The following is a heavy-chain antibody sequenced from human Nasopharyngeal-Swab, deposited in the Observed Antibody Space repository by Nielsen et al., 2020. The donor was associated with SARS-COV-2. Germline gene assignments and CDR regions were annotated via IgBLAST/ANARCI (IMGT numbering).Heavy chain of an antibody. CDR1: GCTFTSYY. D-gene: IGHD6-25*01. Sequence: ASVKVSCNASGCTFTSYYMHWVRQAPGQGLEWMGIINPSGGSTSYAQKFQGRVTMTRDTSTSTVYMELSSLRSEDTAVYYCARGGDSSARGDYYYGMDVWGQGTTVTVSS. J-gene: IGHJ6*02. CDR3: ARGGDSSARGDYYYGMDV. V-gene: IGHV1-46*01. CDR2: INPSGGST.